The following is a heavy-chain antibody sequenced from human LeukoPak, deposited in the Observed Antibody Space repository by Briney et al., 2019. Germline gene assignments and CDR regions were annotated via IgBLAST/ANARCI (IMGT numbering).Heavy chain of an antibody. D-gene: IGHD3-22*01. V-gene: IGHV3-9*01. Sequence: GGSLRLSCAASGFTFDDYAMHWVRHAPGKGLEWVSGISWNSGSIGYADSVKGRFTISRDNAKNSLYLQMNSLRAEDTALYYCAKANAMIVVVDAFDIWGQGTMVTVSS. CDR1: GFTFDDYA. CDR3: AKANAMIVVVDAFDI. CDR2: ISWNSGSI. J-gene: IGHJ3*02.